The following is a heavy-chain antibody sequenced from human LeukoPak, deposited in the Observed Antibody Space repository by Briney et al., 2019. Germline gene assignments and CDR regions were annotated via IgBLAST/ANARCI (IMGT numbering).Heavy chain of an antibody. J-gene: IGHJ6*02. CDR2: INSDGSIT. V-gene: IGHV3-74*01. Sequence: GGSLRLSCAASGFTFTTYWMHWVRQAPGKGLVWVSHINSDGSITSYADSVKGRFTISRDNAKNTLYLQMNRLRAEDTAVYYCARDAVDTANAVWGQGTTVTVSS. CDR3: ARDAVDTANAV. D-gene: IGHD5-18*01. CDR1: GFTFTTYW.